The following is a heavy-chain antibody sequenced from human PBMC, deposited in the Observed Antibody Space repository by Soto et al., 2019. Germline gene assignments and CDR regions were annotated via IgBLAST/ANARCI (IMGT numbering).Heavy chain of an antibody. D-gene: IGHD6-6*01. J-gene: IGHJ4*02. CDR2: IIPIFGTA. CDR3: ARAIAARARGLDY. V-gene: IGHV1-69*01. CDR1: GGTFSSYA. Sequence: QVQLVQSGAEVKKPGASVKVSCKASGGTFSSYAISWVRQAPGQGLEWMGGIIPIFGTANYAQKFQGRVTINEYEYTSTAYMALSSLRYEDTAVYYCARAIAARARGLDYWGQGHLVTVSS.